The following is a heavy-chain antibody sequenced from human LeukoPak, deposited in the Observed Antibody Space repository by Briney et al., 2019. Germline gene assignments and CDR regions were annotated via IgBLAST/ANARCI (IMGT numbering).Heavy chain of an antibody. CDR1: GFTFSSYE. CDR3: AKDSAFYYIDV. Sequence: GGSLRLSCAASGFTFSSYEMNWVRQAPGKGLEWVSSISSSSSYIYYADSVKGRFTISRDNSKNTLYLQMNSLKGDDTAVYYCAKDSAFYYIDVWGKGTTVIISS. D-gene: IGHD3-10*01. J-gene: IGHJ6*03. CDR2: ISSSSSYI. V-gene: IGHV3-21*01.